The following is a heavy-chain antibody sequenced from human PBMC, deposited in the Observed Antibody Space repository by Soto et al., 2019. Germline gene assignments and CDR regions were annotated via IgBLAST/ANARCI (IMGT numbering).Heavy chain of an antibody. CDR1: GFTFSSYS. V-gene: IGHV3-21*01. Sequence: PGGSLRLSCAASGFTFSSYSMDWVRQAPGKGLEWVSSISSSSSYIYYADSVKGRFTISRDNAKNSLYLQMNSLRAEDTAVYYCASAAQSSVMNYWGQGTLVTVSS. D-gene: IGHD3-10*01. CDR2: ISSSSSYI. J-gene: IGHJ4*02. CDR3: ASAAQSSVMNY.